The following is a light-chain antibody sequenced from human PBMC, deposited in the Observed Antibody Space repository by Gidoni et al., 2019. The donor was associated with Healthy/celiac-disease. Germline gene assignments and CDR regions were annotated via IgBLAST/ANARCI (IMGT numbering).Light chain of an antibody. Sequence: DIQMNQSPSSLSASVGDRVTITCRASQSISSYLNWYQQKPGKAPKLLIYAASSLQSGVPSRFRGSGSGTDFTLTISSLQPEDFATYYCQQSYSTPWTFGQGTKVEIK. V-gene: IGKV1-39*01. CDR2: AAS. CDR3: QQSYSTPWT. J-gene: IGKJ1*01. CDR1: QSISSY.